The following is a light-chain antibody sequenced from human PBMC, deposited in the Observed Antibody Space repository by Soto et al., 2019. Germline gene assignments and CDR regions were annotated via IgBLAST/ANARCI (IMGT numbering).Light chain of an antibody. J-gene: IGLJ2*01. Sequence: QAVVTQPPSASGTPGQRVTISCSGSSPNIGSNYVYWYQQLPGTAPKLLIYRNNQRPSGVPDRFSGSKSGTSASLAISGLRSEDEADYYCAAWDDSLSVVVFGGGTKLTVL. CDR1: SPNIGSNY. CDR2: RNN. V-gene: IGLV1-47*01. CDR3: AAWDDSLSVVV.